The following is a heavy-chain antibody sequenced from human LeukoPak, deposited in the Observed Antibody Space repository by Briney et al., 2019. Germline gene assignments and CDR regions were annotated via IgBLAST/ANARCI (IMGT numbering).Heavy chain of an antibody. Sequence: PGGSLRLYCAASGFTFSSYAMSWVRQAPGKGLEWVSAISGSGGSTYYADSVKGRFTISRDNSKNTLYLQMNSLRAEDTAVYYCAKVAFSSSYHQTYYYMDVWGKGTTVTVSS. D-gene: IGHD6-6*01. J-gene: IGHJ6*03. CDR2: ISGSGGST. V-gene: IGHV3-23*01. CDR1: GFTFSSYA. CDR3: AKVAFSSSYHQTYYYMDV.